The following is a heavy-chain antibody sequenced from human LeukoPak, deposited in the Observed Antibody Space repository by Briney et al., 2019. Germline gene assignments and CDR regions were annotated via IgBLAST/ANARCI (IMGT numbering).Heavy chain of an antibody. CDR3: ARDHDFLSGHSRRDFGY. Sequence: GASVKVSCKASGYTFNDYTMNWVRQAPGQGLEWMGWINTKTENPTYAQGFTGRFVFSLDTSVSVAYLQINGLEADDTAMYYCARDHDFLSGHSRRDFGYWGQGTLVTVSS. CDR1: GYTFNDYT. CDR2: INTKTENP. D-gene: IGHD3-3*01. J-gene: IGHJ4*02. V-gene: IGHV7-4-1*04.